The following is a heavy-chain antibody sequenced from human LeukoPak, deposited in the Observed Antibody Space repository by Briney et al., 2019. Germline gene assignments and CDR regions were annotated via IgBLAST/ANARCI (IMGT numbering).Heavy chain of an antibody. CDR1: GFTFSSYW. CDR3: ARLAMVRGVIADY. J-gene: IGHJ4*02. D-gene: IGHD3-10*01. V-gene: IGHV3-74*01. CDR2: INSDGSST. Sequence: GGSLRLSCAASGFTFSSYWMHWVRPAPGKGLVWVSRINSDGSSTSYADSVKGRFTISRDNAKNTLYLQVNSLRVEDTAVYYCARLAMVRGVIADYCGQGTLVTVSS.